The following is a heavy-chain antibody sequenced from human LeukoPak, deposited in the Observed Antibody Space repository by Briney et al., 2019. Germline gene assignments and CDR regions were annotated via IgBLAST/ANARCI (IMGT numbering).Heavy chain of an antibody. V-gene: IGHV3-7*03. CDR2: IKQDGSDT. D-gene: IGHD3-9*01. J-gene: IGHJ3*02. Sequence: GGSLRLSCAVSGHHFTTYCMTWVRQAPGKGLEWVGNIKQDGSDTNYVDSVKGRFTISRDNAKRLLFLQMNSLRDEDTAVYYCARDLPDVLTGYSDNAFDIWGQGTMVTVSS. CDR1: GHHFTTYC. CDR3: ARDLPDVLTGYSDNAFDI.